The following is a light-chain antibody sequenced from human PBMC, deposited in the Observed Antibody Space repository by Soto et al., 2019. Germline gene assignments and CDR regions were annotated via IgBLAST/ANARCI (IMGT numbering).Light chain of an antibody. V-gene: IGKV3-15*01. CDR2: GAS. Sequence: EIMMTQSPATLSVSPGERATLSCRASQRVSSSLAWYQQKPGQAPRLLIYGASTRATGIPARFSGSGSGTEFTLTINSLQSEDFAVYYCQQYNNWPLTFGGGTKVDI. CDR3: QQYNNWPLT. J-gene: IGKJ4*01. CDR1: QRVSSS.